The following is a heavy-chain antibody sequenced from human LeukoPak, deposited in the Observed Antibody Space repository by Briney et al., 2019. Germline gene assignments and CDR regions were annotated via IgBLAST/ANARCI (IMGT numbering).Heavy chain of an antibody. CDR3: ASGGYGGNVDY. Sequence: SQTLSLTCTISGGSISSGDYYWSWIRQPPGKGLEWTGYIYYSGSTYYNPSLKSRVTISVDASKNQFSLKLSSVTAADTAVYYCASGGYGGNVDYWGQGTLVTVSS. J-gene: IGHJ4*02. CDR1: GGSISSGDYY. D-gene: IGHD4-23*01. V-gene: IGHV4-30-4*01. CDR2: IYYSGST.